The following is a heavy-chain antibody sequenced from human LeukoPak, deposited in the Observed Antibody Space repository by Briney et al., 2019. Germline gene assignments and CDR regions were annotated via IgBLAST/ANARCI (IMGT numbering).Heavy chain of an antibody. Sequence: GGSLRLSCAASGFTFSSYAMHWVRQAPGKGLEWVAVISYDGSNKFYADSVKGRFTFSRDNSKNTLYLQMNSLRAEDTAVYYCAKEIYGDSTGGRFQQWGQGTLVTVSS. CDR2: ISYDGSNK. J-gene: IGHJ1*01. CDR1: GFTFSSYA. CDR3: AKEIYGDSTGGRFQQ. D-gene: IGHD4-17*01. V-gene: IGHV3-30*04.